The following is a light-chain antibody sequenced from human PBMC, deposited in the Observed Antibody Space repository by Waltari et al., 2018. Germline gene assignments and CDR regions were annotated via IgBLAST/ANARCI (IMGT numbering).Light chain of an antibody. CDR1: QTIASSY. CDR3: QQYGSSPPEIT. Sequence: EIVLTQSPGTLSLSPGERATLPCRASQTIASSYLTWYQQKPGQAPRLLIYGTSSRATGIPDRFSGSGSGTDFTLTISRLEPEDFAVYYCQQYGSSPPEITFGPGTKVEIK. CDR2: GTS. J-gene: IGKJ3*01. V-gene: IGKV3-20*01.